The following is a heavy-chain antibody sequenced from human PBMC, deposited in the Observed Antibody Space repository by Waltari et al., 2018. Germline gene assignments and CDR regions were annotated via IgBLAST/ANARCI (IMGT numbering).Heavy chain of an antibody. V-gene: IGHV4-39*01. CDR2: MQYRGST. Sequence: QLQLQESGPGLVKPSETLSLTCPVSGGSLSTNQHWGWIRQPPGKGLEWMGNMQYRGSTFYNPSLKSRVTISLDTSKNQFSLRLSSVGAADTAVYFCGRIAFGDDGGYFQHWGQGTLVTVSS. D-gene: IGHD4-17*01. CDR3: GRIAFGDDGGYFQH. J-gene: IGHJ1*01. CDR1: GGSLSTNQH.